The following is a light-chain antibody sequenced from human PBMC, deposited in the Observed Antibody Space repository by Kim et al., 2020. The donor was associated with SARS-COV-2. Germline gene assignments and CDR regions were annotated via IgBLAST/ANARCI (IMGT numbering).Light chain of an antibody. Sequence: SAAEGVRVTSTCRASLSVSSGWAWYKPKPGHAPNLLRDKASTLENGVPFRVSGSGSGSELTITSSRPQPYDFAYCQCYQYYSYLTFGQGTKVDIK. CDR1: LSVSSG. CDR2: KAS. V-gene: IGKV1-5*03. CDR3: YQYYSYLT. J-gene: IGKJ1*01.